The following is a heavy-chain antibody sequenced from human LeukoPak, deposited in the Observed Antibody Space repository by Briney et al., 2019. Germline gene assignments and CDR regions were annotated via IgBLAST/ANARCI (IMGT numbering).Heavy chain of an antibody. J-gene: IGHJ4*02. CDR3: ARGFGARDY. Sequence: PSENLSLTCAVYGGSFSGYYWSWIRQPPGKGLEWIGEINHSGSTNYNPSLKSRVTISVDTCKNQFSLKLSSVTAADTAVYYCARGFGARDYWGQGTLVTVSS. CDR1: GGSFSGYY. V-gene: IGHV4-34*01. CDR2: INHSGST. D-gene: IGHD1-26*01.